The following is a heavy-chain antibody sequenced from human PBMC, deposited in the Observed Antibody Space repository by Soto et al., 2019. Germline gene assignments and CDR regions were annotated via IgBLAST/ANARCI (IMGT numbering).Heavy chain of an antibody. J-gene: IGHJ3*02. D-gene: IGHD5-18*01. CDR3: ARVGGTLQLYAFDI. CDR2: IYSGGST. CDR1: GFTVSSNY. V-gene: IGHV3-53*01. Sequence: EVQLVESGGGLIQPGGSLRLSCAASGFTVSSNYMSWVRQAPGKGLEWVSVIYSGGSTYYADSVKGRFTISRDNSKNTLYLQMNSRRAEDTAVYYCARVGGTLQLYAFDIWGQGTMVTVSS.